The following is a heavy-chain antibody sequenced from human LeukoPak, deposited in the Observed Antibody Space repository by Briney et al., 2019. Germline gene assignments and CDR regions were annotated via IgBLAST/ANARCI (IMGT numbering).Heavy chain of an antibody. V-gene: IGHV4-34*01. J-gene: IGHJ4*02. CDR3: ARRSPARRGYYGSGSYRY. D-gene: IGHD3-10*01. CDR2: INHSGST. CDR1: GGSFSGYY. Sequence: SETLSLTCAVYGGSFSGYYWSWIRQPPGKGLEWIGEINHSGSTNYNPSLKSRVTISVDTSKNQFSLKPSSVTAADTAVYYCARRSPARRGYYGSGSYRYWGQGTLVTVSS.